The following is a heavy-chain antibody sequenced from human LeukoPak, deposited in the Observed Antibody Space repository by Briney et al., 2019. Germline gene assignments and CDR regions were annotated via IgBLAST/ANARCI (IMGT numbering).Heavy chain of an antibody. Sequence: GGSLRLSCAASGFTFSSYSMNWVRQAPGKGLEWVSFIYSSSSIISYADSVKGRFTISRDNAKNSLYLQMSSLRAEDTAVYYCARVRGAWYFHFWGQATLVTVSS. D-gene: IGHD4-17*01. V-gene: IGHV3-48*04. CDR3: ARVRGAWYFHF. CDR1: GFTFSSYS. J-gene: IGHJ4*02. CDR2: IYSSSSII.